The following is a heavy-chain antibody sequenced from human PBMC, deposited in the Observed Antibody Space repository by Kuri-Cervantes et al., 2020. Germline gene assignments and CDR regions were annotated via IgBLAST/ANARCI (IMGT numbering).Heavy chain of an antibody. J-gene: IGHJ4*02. Sequence: GESLKISCAASGFTFSSYWMHWVRQAPGKGLVWVSSISGSSSLRYYSDSVKGRFTISRDNAQNSVYLQLNSLRVDDTATYYCVRGDARDLWGQGTQVTVSS. CDR2: ISGSSSLR. CDR1: GFTFSSYW. D-gene: IGHD2-21*02. CDR3: VRGDARDL. V-gene: IGHV3-21*01.